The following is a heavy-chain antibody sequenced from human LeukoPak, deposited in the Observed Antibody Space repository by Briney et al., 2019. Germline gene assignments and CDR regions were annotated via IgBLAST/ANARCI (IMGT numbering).Heavy chain of an antibody. Sequence: PGGSLRLSCAASGFTFDIYAMHWVRQAPGKGLEWVADMSYDGSNKYYADSVKGRFTSSRDNSRNTLHLQMSSLRVADTAIYYCARDQVQHCSSGRCYVIDNWGPGTLVAVSS. CDR2: MSYDGSNK. D-gene: IGHD2-15*01. V-gene: IGHV3-30*04. CDR1: GFTFDIYA. J-gene: IGHJ4*02. CDR3: ARDQVQHCSSGRCYVIDN.